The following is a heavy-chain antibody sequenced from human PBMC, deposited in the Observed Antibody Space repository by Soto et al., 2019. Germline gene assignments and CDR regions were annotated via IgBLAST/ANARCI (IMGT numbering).Heavy chain of an antibody. CDR2: ISNDGTYK. D-gene: IGHD3-10*01. CDR1: GFTFRTSA. V-gene: IGHV3-30*04. J-gene: IGHJ3*02. CDR3: ARDAGLRMMVAVDT. Sequence: QIQLVESGGGVVQPGRSLRLSCAASGFTFRTSAMHWVRQAPGKGLEWVALISNDGTYKYYADSVQGRFIITSDNSENTFYRQMNSLRPEDTGVYFWARDAGLRMMVAVDTGGQGTMVTVSS.